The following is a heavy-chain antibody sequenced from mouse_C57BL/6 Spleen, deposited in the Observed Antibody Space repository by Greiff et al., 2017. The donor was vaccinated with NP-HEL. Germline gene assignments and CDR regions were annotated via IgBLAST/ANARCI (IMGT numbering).Heavy chain of an antibody. J-gene: IGHJ3*01. CDR2: INPNNGGT. D-gene: IGHD1-1*01. Sequence: VQLQQSGPELVKPGASVKIPCKASGYTFTDYNMDWVKQSHGKSLEWIGDINPNNGGTIYNQKFKGKATLTVDKSSSTAYMELRSLTSEDTAVYYCARTSYAGGFAYWGQGTLVTVSA. CDR1: GYTFTDYN. V-gene: IGHV1-18*01. CDR3: ARTSYAGGFAY.